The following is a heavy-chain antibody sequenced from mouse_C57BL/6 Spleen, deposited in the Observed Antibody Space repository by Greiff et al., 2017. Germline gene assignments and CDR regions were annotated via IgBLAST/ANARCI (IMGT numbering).Heavy chain of an antibody. D-gene: IGHD1-1*01. Sequence: EVQLQESGPGLVKPSQSLSLTCSVTGYSITSGYYWNWIRQFPGNKLEWMGYISYDGSNNSNPSLKNRISITRDTSKKQFFLKLNSVTTEDTATYYCAREYYCSPYAMDYWGQGTSVTVSS. CDR2: ISYDGSN. CDR1: GYSITSGYY. CDR3: AREYYCSPYAMDY. V-gene: IGHV3-6*01. J-gene: IGHJ4*01.